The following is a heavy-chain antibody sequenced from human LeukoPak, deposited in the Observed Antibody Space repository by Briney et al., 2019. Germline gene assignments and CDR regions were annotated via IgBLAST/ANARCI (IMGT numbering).Heavy chain of an antibody. CDR1: GFTFSSYW. CDR3: ASSGSHYQFDY. J-gene: IGHJ4*02. D-gene: IGHD3-10*01. V-gene: IGHV3-7*01. CDR2: IKQDGSEK. Sequence: GGSLRLSCAASGFTFSSYWMSWVRQAPGKGLEWVANIKQDGSEKYYVDSVKDRFTISRDNAKNSLYLQMNSLRAEDTAVYYCASSGSHYQFDYWGQGTLVTVSS.